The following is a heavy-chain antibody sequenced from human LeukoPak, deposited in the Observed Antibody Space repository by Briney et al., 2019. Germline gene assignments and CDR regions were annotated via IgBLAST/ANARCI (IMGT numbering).Heavy chain of an antibody. J-gene: IGHJ4*02. V-gene: IGHV3-30*02. CDR3: ARAVAGSLYYFDY. D-gene: IGHD6-19*01. Sequence: GGSLRLSCAASGFTFSSYGMHWVRQAPGKWLEWVAFIRYDGSNKYYADSVKGRFTISRDNAKNSLYLQMNSLRAEDTAVYYCARAVAGSLYYFDYWGQGTLVTVSS. CDR1: GFTFSSYG. CDR2: IRYDGSNK.